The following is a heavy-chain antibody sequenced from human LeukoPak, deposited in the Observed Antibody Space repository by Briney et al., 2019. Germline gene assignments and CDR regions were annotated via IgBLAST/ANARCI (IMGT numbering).Heavy chain of an antibody. J-gene: IGHJ5*02. V-gene: IGHV4-34*01. CDR3: AREGIVGENWFDP. CDR2: INHSGST. CDR1: GGSFSGYY. Sequence: PSETLSLTCAVYGGSFSGYYWSWIRQPPGQGLEWIGEINHSGSTNYNPSLKSRVTISVDTSKNQFSLKLSSVTAADTAVYYCAREGIVGENWFDPWGQGTLVTVSS. D-gene: IGHD1-26*01.